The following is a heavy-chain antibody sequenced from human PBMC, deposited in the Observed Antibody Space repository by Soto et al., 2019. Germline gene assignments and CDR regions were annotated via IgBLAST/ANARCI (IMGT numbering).Heavy chain of an antibody. CDR2: IYSGGNT. Sequence: PWGSLRLSCAASGLTVSSNHMSWVRQAPGKGLEWVSIIYSGGNTYYADSVKGRFTISRDNSKNTLYLRVNSLRAEDTAVYYCARVHRSSWYGGNRFDPWGQGTLVTVS. CDR3: ARVHRSSWYGGNRFDP. D-gene: IGHD6-13*01. J-gene: IGHJ5*02. CDR1: GLTVSSNH. V-gene: IGHV3-66*01.